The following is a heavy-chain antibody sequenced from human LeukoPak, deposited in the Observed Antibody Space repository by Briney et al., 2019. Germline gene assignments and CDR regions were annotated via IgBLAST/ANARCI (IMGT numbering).Heavy chain of an antibody. D-gene: IGHD2/OR15-2a*01. CDR2: VYSGGDT. Sequence: PGGSLILSCTASGFSVTSNYINWVRQAPGKGLEWVSLVYSGGDTYYADSVKGRFTISRDNSKNMVYLQMNRLRAEDTALYYCARDPPAVLLDTYGWGQGTLVTVSS. V-gene: IGHV3-66*01. CDR1: GFSVTSNY. CDR3: ARDPPAVLLDTYG. J-gene: IGHJ4*02.